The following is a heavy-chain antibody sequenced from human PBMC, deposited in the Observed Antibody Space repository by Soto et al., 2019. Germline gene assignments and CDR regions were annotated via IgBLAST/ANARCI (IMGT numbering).Heavy chain of an antibody. J-gene: IGHJ6*03. D-gene: IGHD2-2*01. V-gene: IGHV3-33*01. CDR3: ARDLVVVPAAIYYYYYYMDV. CDR1: GFTFSSYG. CDR2: IWYDGSSK. Sequence: PGGSLRLSCAASGFTFSSYGMHWVRQTPGKGLEWVAVIWYDGSSKYYADSVKGRFTISRDNSKNTLYLQMGSLRAEDMAVYYCARDLVVVPAAIYYYYYYMDVWGKGTTVTVSS.